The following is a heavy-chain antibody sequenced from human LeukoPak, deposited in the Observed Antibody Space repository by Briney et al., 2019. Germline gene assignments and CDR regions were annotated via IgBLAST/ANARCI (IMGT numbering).Heavy chain of an antibody. D-gene: IGHD2-2*03. CDR2: IYYSGST. CDR1: GGSISSYY. J-gene: IGHJ4*02. V-gene: IGHV4-59*01. Sequence: SETLSLTCTVSGGSISSYYWSWIRQPPGKGLEWIGYIYYSGSTNYNPSLKSRVTISVDTSKNQFSLKLSSVTAADTAVYYCARGRLDILVVPAAHETSVVTRDVPFDYWGQGTLVTVSS. CDR3: ARGRLDILVVPAAHETSVVTRDVPFDY.